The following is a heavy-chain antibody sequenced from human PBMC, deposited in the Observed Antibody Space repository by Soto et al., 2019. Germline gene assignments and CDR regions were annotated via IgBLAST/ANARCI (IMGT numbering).Heavy chain of an antibody. Sequence: PSETLSLTCTVSGGSISSGGYYWSWIRQHPGKGLEWIGYIYYSGSTYYNPSLKSRVTISVDTSKNQFSLKLSSVTAEDTAVYYCARGVVAATLDYWGQGTLVTVSS. CDR3: ARGVVAATLDY. V-gene: IGHV4-31*03. D-gene: IGHD2-15*01. CDR2: IYYSGST. CDR1: GGSISSGGYY. J-gene: IGHJ4*02.